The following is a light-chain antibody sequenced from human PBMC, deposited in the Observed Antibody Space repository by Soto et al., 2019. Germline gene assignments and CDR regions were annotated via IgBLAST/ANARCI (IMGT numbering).Light chain of an antibody. Sequence: QSALTQPASASGSPGQSTTISCTGTNSDVGRYNLVSWYQQHPGKAPKLMIYEGSKRPSGVSSRFSGSKSGNTASLTFSGLQAEDEADYYCCSYASSSTYVFGTGTKVTVL. V-gene: IGLV2-23*01. CDR1: NSDVGRYNL. CDR2: EGS. CDR3: CSYASSSTYV. J-gene: IGLJ1*01.